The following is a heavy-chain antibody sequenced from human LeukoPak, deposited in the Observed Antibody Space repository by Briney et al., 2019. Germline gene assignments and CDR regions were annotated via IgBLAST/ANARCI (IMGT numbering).Heavy chain of an antibody. Sequence: GRSLTLSHAAYGSSFGSYGTQWARHARGRGRECVVFIGYDGSKKYYADSVEGRFTISRDNTKNSLYLQMNRLRPEDTAVCYCARGTNLLLWFGEIGDAFDIWGQGTMVTVSS. CDR1: GSSFGSYG. J-gene: IGHJ3*02. CDR3: ARGTNLLLWFGEIGDAFDI. D-gene: IGHD3-10*01. V-gene: IGHV3-33*01. CDR2: IGYDGSKK.